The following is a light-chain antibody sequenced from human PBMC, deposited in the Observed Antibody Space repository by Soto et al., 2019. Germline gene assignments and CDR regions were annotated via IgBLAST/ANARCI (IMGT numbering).Light chain of an antibody. J-gene: IGKJ1*01. V-gene: IGKV1-5*01. CDR3: QQFSSYSRT. Sequence: DIQMTQSPSTLSAYVGDRVTITCRASQSVNSWLAWYQQKPGRAPKLLIYSVYNLDSGVPSRFSGSGSGTEFTLTISSLQPDDFATYYCQQFSSYSRTFGQGTKVEMK. CDR2: SVY. CDR1: QSVNSW.